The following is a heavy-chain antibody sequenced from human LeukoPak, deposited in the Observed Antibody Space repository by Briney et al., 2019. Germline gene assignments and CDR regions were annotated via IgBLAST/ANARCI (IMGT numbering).Heavy chain of an antibody. D-gene: IGHD2-8*01. Sequence: PSETLSLTCAVSGGSISSGGYSWSWIRQPPGKGLEWIGYIYHSGSTYYNPSLKSRVTISVDTSKNQFSLKLSSVTAADTAVYYCARALYCTNGVCYNPNWFDPWGQGTLVTVSS. CDR3: ARALYCTNGVCYNPNWFDP. CDR2: IYHSGST. V-gene: IGHV4-30-2*01. J-gene: IGHJ5*02. CDR1: GGSISSGGYS.